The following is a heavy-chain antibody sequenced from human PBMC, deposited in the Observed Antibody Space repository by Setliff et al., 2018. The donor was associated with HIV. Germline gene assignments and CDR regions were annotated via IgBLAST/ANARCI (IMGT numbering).Heavy chain of an antibody. CDR1: GGSVRSDDYY. D-gene: IGHD2-2*02. CDR3: ARHLEYRGAYYYYYMDV. CDR2: INHTGDT. Sequence: SETLSLTCTVFGGSVRSDDYYWSWICQPPGKGLEWIGEINHTGDTYDNPSLKNRVTISRDTSKDRFSLKLSSVTAADTAVYYCARHLEYRGAYYYYYMDVWGKGTTVTVSS. V-gene: IGHV4-30-4*08. J-gene: IGHJ6*03.